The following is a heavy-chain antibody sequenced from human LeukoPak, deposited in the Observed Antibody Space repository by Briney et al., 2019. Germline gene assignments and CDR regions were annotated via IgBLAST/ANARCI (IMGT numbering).Heavy chain of an antibody. V-gene: IGHV3-30*18. CDR3: AKELTRYSSFDY. CDR2: ISSDGTGK. D-gene: IGHD1-1*01. J-gene: IGHJ4*02. Sequence: GGSLRLSCAASGFTFSTYGMHWVRQAPGKGLEWVAVISSDGTGKFYADSVKGRFTISKDNSKNTLYLQMNSLRAEDTAVYSCAKELTRYSSFDYWGQGTLVTVSS. CDR1: GFTFSTYG.